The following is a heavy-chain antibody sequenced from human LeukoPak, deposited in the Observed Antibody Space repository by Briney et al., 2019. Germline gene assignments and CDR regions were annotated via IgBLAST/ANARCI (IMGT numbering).Heavy chain of an antibody. D-gene: IGHD3-22*01. CDR2: ISGDSSTI. CDR1: GFTFSSYT. V-gene: IGHV3-48*01. Sequence: GGSLRLSCDASGFTFSSYTMNWVRQAPGKGLEWVSYISGDSSTIYYADSVKGRFTISRDNSKNTLYLQMNSLRAEDTAVYYCAKEESPYVDTMIVVVINWGQGTLVTVSS. CDR3: AKEESPYVDTMIVVVIN. J-gene: IGHJ4*02.